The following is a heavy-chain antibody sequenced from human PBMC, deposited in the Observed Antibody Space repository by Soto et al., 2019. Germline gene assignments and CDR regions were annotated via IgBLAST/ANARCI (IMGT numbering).Heavy chain of an antibody. CDR1: GYTFTSYA. J-gene: IGHJ5*02. CDR2: INAGNGNT. D-gene: IGHD6-13*01. CDR3: ARETIAAARFDP. Sequence: QVPLVQSGAEVKKPGASVKVSCKASGYTFTSYAMHWVRQAPGQRLEWMGWINAGNGNTKYSQKFQGRVTITRDTSASTAYMELSSLRSEDTAVYYCARETIAAARFDPWGQGTLVTVSS. V-gene: IGHV1-3*01.